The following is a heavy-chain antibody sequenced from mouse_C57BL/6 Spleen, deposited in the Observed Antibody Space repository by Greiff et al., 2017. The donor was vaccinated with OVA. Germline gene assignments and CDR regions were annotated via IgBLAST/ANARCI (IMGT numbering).Heavy chain of an antibody. V-gene: IGHV1-64*01. CDR1: GYTFTSYW. Sequence: QVQLQQPGAELVKPGASVKLSCKASGYTFTSYWMHWVKQRPGQGLEWIGMIHPNSGSTNYNEKFKSKATLTVDKSSSTAYMHLSSLTSEDSAVYYCARYGYDGGGFDYWGQGTTLTVSS. J-gene: IGHJ2*01. D-gene: IGHD2-2*01. CDR3: ARYGYDGGGFDY. CDR2: IHPNSGST.